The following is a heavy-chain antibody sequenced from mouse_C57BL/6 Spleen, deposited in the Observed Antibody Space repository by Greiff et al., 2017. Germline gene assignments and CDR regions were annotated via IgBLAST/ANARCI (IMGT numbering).Heavy chain of an antibody. CDR3: ERTHYYAMDY. Sequence: EVQLQQSGPELVKPGASVKISCKASGYSFTGYYMNWVKQSPEKSLEWIGEINPSTGGTTYNQKFKAKATLTVDKSSSTAYMQLKSLTSEDSAVYYCERTHYYAMDYWGQGTSVTVSS. J-gene: IGHJ4*01. V-gene: IGHV1-42*01. CDR2: INPSTGGT. CDR1: GYSFTGYY.